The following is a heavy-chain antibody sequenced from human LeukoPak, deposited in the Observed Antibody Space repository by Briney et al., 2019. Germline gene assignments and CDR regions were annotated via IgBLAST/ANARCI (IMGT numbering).Heavy chain of an antibody. CDR2: IFYTGST. CDR3: ARHLMSVIDP. D-gene: IGHD2-8*01. CDR1: GGSISSGEYY. J-gene: IGHJ5*02. V-gene: IGHV4-39*01. Sequence: SQTLSLTCTVSGGSISSGEYYWSWIRQPPGKGLEWMASIFYTGSTHYNSSLKSRVTISVDTSKNQFSLKLTSVTAADTAVYYCARHLMSVIDPWGQGTLVTVSS.